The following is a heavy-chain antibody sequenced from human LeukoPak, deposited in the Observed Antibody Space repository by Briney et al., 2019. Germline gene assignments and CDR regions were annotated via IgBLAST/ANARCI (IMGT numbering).Heavy chain of an antibody. D-gene: IGHD1-26*01. Sequence: SSVTVSCTASGGTLRSYAISWLRLDPGQRREWIGMNIPIFGIANYAQKFQGRVTITADKSTSTAYMELSSLRSEDTAVYYCARGGEWEHFDYWGQGTLVTVSS. V-gene: IGHV1-69*04. CDR3: ARGGEWEHFDY. CDR1: GGTLRSYA. J-gene: IGHJ4*02. CDR2: NIPIFGIA.